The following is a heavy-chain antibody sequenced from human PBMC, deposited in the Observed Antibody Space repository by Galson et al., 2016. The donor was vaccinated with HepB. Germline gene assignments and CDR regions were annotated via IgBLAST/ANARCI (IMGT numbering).Heavy chain of an antibody. CDR2: ISFDESTQ. CDR3: ARTRGMVRSPYGIDY. J-gene: IGHJ4*02. V-gene: IGHV3-30*04. Sequence: HWVRQAPGQGLEWVAAISFDESTQYYADSVQGRFTISRDNSKITLHLQMTTLRPEDTAVYYCARTRGMVRSPYGIDYWGQGTLVTVSS. D-gene: IGHD5-18*01.